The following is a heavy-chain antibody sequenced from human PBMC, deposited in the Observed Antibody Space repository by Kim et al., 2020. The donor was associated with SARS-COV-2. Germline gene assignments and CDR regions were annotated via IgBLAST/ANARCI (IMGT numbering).Heavy chain of an antibody. CDR3: ARDFSVRGVTHAAFDI. Sequence: SRKGRFTISRDNSKNTLYLQMNSLRAEDTAVYYCARDFSVRGVTHAAFDIWGQGTMVTVSS. V-gene: IGHV3-30*01. D-gene: IGHD3-10*02. J-gene: IGHJ3*02.